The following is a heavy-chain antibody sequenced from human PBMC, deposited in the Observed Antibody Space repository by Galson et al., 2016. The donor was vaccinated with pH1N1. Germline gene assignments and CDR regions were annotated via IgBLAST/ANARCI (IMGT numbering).Heavy chain of an antibody. Sequence: LRLSCAASGFTFTSYAMHWVRQAPGKGLEWVAVILYDGTDEYYADPVKGRFTISRDKTQSTVYMQMTSLRTEDTAVYYCARDSEYSGHEGFHWAQGTLVNVSS. CDR3: ARDSEYSGHEGFH. D-gene: IGHD5-12*01. J-gene: IGHJ4*02. CDR1: GFTFTSYA. V-gene: IGHV3-30*04. CDR2: ILYDGTDE.